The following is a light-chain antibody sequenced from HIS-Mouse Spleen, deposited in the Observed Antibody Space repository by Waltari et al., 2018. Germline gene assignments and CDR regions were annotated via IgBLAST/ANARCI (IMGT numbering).Light chain of an antibody. CDR3: QQYGSSSALT. Sequence: EIVLTQSPGTLSLSPGERATLSCRASQSVSSSYLAWYQQKPGQAPRLLIYGAASRSTGIPDRFSGSGSWTDFTFTISRLEPEDFAVYYCQQYGSSSALTFGGGTKVEIK. CDR2: GAA. CDR1: QSVSSSY. J-gene: IGKJ4*01. V-gene: IGKV3-20*01.